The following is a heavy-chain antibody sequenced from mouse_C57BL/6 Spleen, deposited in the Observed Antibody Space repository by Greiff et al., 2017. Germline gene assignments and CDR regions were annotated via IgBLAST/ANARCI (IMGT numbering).Heavy chain of an antibody. Sequence: QVQLQQSGAELVKPGASVKISCKASGYAFSSYWMNWVKQRPGKGLEWIGQIYPGDGDTNYNGKFKGKATLTADKSSSTAYMQLSSLTSEDSAVYFCARFTVVAHYYAMDYWGQGTSVTVSS. D-gene: IGHD1-1*01. V-gene: IGHV1-80*01. CDR1: GYAFSSYW. CDR3: ARFTVVAHYYAMDY. J-gene: IGHJ4*01. CDR2: IYPGDGDT.